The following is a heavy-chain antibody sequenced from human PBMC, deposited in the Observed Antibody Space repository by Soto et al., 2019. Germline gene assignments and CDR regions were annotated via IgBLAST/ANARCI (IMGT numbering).Heavy chain of an antibody. V-gene: IGHV3-23*01. D-gene: IGHD2-8*02. CDR3: VKDSPGHCTGESCYSLTSIDY. CDR1: GFTFSSYA. CDR2: ISGSAVTT. J-gene: IGHJ4*02. Sequence: PGGSLRLSCAASGFTFSSYAMSWVRQAPGKGLEWVSAISGSAVTTYYTDSVKGRFTISRDNSKNTLYLQMSSLRAEDTAVYYCVKDSPGHCTGESCYSLTSIDYWGQGTLVTVSS.